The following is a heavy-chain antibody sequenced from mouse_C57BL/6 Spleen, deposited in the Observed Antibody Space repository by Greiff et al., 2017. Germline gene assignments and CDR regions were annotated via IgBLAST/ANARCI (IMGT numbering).Heavy chain of an antibody. CDR2: IYPGSGNT. CDR3: ARCVGGSYYVDY. J-gene: IGHJ2*01. V-gene: IGHV1-76*01. Sequence: QVQLQQSGAELVRPGASVKLSCKASGYTFTDYYINWVKQRPGQGLEWIARIYPGSGNTYYNEKFKGKATLTAEKSSSTAYMQLSSLTSEDSAVYFCARCVGGSYYVDYWGQGTTLTVSS. CDR1: GYTFTDYY.